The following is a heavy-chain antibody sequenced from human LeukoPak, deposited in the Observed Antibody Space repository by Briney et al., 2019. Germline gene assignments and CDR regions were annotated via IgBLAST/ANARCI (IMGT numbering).Heavy chain of an antibody. V-gene: IGHV3-23*01. Sequence: GGSLRLSCAASGFTFSSYAMSWVRQAPGKGLEWVSGISGRGGTTYYADSVKGRFTISRDNSKNMLYLQMNSLRAEDTAVYYCANGGITHSINFDYWGQGTLVTVSS. CDR1: GFTFSSYA. J-gene: IGHJ4*02. D-gene: IGHD3-10*01. CDR3: ANGGITHSINFDY. CDR2: ISGRGGTT.